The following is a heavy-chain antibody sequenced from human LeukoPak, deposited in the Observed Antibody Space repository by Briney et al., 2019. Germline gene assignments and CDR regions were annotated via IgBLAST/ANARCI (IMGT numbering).Heavy chain of an antibody. CDR3: ARAFWAGDILTGYYWMPPAPFDP. V-gene: IGHV1-18*04. CDR1: GYTFTSYG. Sequence: ASVKVSCKASGYTFTSYGISWVRQAPGQGREWMGWISAYNGNTNYAQKLQGRVTMTTDTSTSPAYMELRSLRSDDTAVYYCARAFWAGDILTGYYWMPPAPFDPGGQGTLVTVSS. CDR2: ISAYNGNT. J-gene: IGHJ5*02. D-gene: IGHD3-9*01.